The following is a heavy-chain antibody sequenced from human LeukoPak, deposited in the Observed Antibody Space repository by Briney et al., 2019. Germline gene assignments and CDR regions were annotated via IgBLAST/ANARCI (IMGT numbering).Heavy chain of an antibody. CDR1: GFTLSSFG. Sequence: PGGSLRLSCAASGFTLSSFGMHWVRQAPGKGLEWMTVISYDGSVIYNADSVKGRFTISRDNSKNTLYLQMDSLRADDTAVHYCAKERSFGPRDFDYWGQGTLVTVSS. V-gene: IGHV3-30*18. CDR3: AKERSFGPRDFDY. D-gene: IGHD3-10*01. CDR2: ISYDGSVI. J-gene: IGHJ4*02.